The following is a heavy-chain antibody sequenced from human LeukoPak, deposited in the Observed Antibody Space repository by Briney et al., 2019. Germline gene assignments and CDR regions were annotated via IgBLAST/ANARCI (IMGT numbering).Heavy chain of an antibody. CDR3: ARVSITMTD. J-gene: IGHJ4*02. D-gene: IGHD3-22*01. CDR1: GGSISSGSXY. Sequence: TCTXSGGSISSGSXYWSWIRQPAGKGLEWIGRIYTSGSTNYNPSLKSRITISVDTSKNQFSLKLSSVTAADTAVYYCARVSITMTDWGQGTLVTVSS. CDR2: IYTSGST. V-gene: IGHV4-61*02.